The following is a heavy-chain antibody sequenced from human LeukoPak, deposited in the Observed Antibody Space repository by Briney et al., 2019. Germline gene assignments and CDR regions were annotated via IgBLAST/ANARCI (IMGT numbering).Heavy chain of an antibody. D-gene: IGHD5-24*01. J-gene: IGHJ4*02. V-gene: IGHV4-39*01. CDR1: GVSIGSTTYY. CDR3: ARRXGYNHLDY. CDR2: IYYSGST. Sequence: SETLSLTCTVSGVSIGSTTYYRGWIRQPPGKGLEWIGSIYYSGSTYYNPSLRSRVTISVDTSKNQFSLNLSSVTAADTAIYYCARRXGYNHLDYWGQGALVSVSS.